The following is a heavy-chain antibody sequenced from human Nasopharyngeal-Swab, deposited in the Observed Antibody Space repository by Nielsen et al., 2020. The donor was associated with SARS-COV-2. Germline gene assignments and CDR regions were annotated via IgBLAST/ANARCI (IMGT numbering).Heavy chain of an antibody. J-gene: IGHJ4*02. Sequence: GESLKISCAASGFTFSSYAMSWVRQAPGKGLEWVSAIGGSGGSTYYADSVKGRFTISRDNSKNTLYLQMNSLRAEDTAVYYCAKLHHYYGESDYWGQGTLVTVSS. D-gene: IGHD4-17*01. CDR1: GFTFSSYA. CDR2: IGGSGGST. V-gene: IGHV3-23*01. CDR3: AKLHHYYGESDY.